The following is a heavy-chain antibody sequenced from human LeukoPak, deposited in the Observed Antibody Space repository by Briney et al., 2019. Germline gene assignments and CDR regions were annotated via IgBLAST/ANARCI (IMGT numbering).Heavy chain of an antibody. CDR3: ARHRLVVAMIDY. Sequence: SETLSLTCTVSGGSISSYYWSWIRQPPGKGLEWIGYIYYSGSTSYNPSLKSRVTISVDTSKNQFSLKLSSVTAADTAVYYCARHRLVVAMIDYWGQGTLVTVSS. V-gene: IGHV4-59*08. J-gene: IGHJ4*02. CDR1: GGSISSYY. CDR2: IYYSGST. D-gene: IGHD2-15*01.